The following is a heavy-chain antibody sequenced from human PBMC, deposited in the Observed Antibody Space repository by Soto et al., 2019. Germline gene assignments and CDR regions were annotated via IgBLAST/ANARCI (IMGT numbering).Heavy chain of an antibody. V-gene: IGHV1-18*04. CDR2: ISAYNGNT. D-gene: IGHD6-13*01. CDR3: ARGPLAAAGTLNWFDP. Sequence: ASVKVSCRASGYTFTSYGISLVRQAPGRGLEWMGWISAYNGNTNYAQKLQGRVTMTTDTSTSTAYMELRSLRSDDTAVYYCARGPLAAAGTLNWFDPWGQGTLVTVSS. CDR1: GYTFTSYG. J-gene: IGHJ5*02.